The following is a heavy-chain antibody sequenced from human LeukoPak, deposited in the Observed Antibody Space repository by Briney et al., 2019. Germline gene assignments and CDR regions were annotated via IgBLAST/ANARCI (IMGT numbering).Heavy chain of an antibody. CDR1: GFTLSSSG. CDR3: AKDQVTIFGVVITDYFDY. D-gene: IGHD3-3*01. J-gene: IGHJ4*02. Sequence: GGGLRLSCAAPGFTLSSSGTRWVRNAPGKGLECVADLWYDGSNKYYADSVKGGFTISRDNSKNTQYLQINSLRAEDTAVDYCAKDQVTIFGVVITDYFDYWGQGTLVTVSS. CDR2: LWYDGSNK. V-gene: IGHV3-33*06.